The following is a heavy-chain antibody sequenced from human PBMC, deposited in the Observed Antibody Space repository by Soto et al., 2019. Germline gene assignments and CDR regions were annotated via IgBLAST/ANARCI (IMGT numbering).Heavy chain of an antibody. D-gene: IGHD3-22*01. CDR2: ISYDGSNK. J-gene: IGHJ2*01. Sequence: QAPGKGLEWVAVISYDGSNKYYAGSVKGRFTISRDNSKNTLYLQMNSLRAEDTAVYYCASVPEVGHDSTGYHWGAFDLW. CDR3: ASVPEVGHDSTGYHWGAFDL. V-gene: IGHV3-30-3*01.